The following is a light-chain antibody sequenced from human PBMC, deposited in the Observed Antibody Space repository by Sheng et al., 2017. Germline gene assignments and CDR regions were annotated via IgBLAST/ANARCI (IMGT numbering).Light chain of an antibody. CDR2: DVN. CDR3: GSYISSGPPFX. Sequence: QSAPTQPASVSGSLGQSITISCTGTSNDVGGSRFVSWYQQHPGKVPKVMIYDVNTRPSGVSLRFSGSKSGNTASLTISGLQAEDEADYYCGSYISSGPPFXFGTGTKVTVL. V-gene: IGLV2-14*03. CDR1: SNDVGGSRF. J-gene: IGLJ1*01.